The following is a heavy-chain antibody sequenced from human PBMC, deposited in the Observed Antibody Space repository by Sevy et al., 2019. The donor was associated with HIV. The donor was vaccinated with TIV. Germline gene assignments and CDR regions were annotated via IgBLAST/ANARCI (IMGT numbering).Heavy chain of an antibody. V-gene: IGHV3-30*04. CDR2: ISYDGLNK. Sequence: GGSLRLSCAASGFTFSSYAMHWVRQAPGKGLEWVAVISYDGLNKYYADSVKGRFTISRDNSKNTLYLQMNSLRAEDTAVYYCAREGVAAAGNAFDIWGQGTMVTVSS. D-gene: IGHD6-13*01. CDR3: AREGVAAAGNAFDI. CDR1: GFTFSSYA. J-gene: IGHJ3*02.